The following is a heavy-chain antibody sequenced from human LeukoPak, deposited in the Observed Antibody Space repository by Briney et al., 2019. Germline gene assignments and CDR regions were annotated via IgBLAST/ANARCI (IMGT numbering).Heavy chain of an antibody. J-gene: IGHJ6*03. Sequence: ASXXVSCKASGGTFSSYAISWVRQAPGQGVEWMGRIIPIFGTPNYAQQFQRRLTITTDESTSTAYMELSSLRSEDTAVYYCASGSYYDFWSGYSRYYYYYMDVWGKGTTVTVSS. D-gene: IGHD3-3*01. V-gene: IGHV1-69*05. CDR2: IIPIFGTP. CDR1: GGTFSSYA. CDR3: ASGSYYDFWSGYSRYYYYYMDV.